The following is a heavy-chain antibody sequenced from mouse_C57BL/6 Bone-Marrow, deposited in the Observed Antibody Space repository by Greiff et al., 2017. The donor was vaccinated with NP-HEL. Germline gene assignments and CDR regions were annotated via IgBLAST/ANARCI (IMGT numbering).Heavy chain of an antibody. CDR2: IYPGGGYT. CDR3: ARRYYGSSYRYWYFDD. D-gene: IGHD1-1*01. J-gene: IGHJ1*03. V-gene: IGHV1-63*01. Sequence: VQLQQSGAELVRPGPSVKMSCKASGYTFTNYWIGWAKQRPGHGLEWIGDIYPGGGYTNYNEKFKGKATLTADKSSSTAYMQFRSLTSEDSAIYYCARRYYGSSYRYWYFDDWGTGTTVTVSS. CDR1: GYTFTNYW.